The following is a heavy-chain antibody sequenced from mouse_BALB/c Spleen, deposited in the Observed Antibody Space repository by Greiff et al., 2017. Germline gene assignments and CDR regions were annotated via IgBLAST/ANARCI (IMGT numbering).Heavy chain of an antibody. J-gene: IGHJ1*01. CDR2: INSNGGST. D-gene: IGHD1-1*02. Sequence: EVQGVESGGGLVKLGGSLKLSCAASGFTFSSYYMSWVRQTPEKRLELVAAINSNGGSTYYPDTVKGRFTISRDNAKNTLYLQMSSLKSEDTALYYCARPGWDWYFDVWGAGTTVTVSS. V-gene: IGHV5-6-2*01. CDR1: GFTFSSYY. CDR3: ARPGWDWYFDV.